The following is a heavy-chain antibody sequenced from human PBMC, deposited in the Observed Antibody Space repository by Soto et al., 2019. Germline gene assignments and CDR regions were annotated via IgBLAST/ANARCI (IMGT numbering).Heavy chain of an antibody. D-gene: IGHD2-21*01. V-gene: IGHV3-48*02. CDR3: ARGRGYCGGTNYYLDY. CDR1: AFSFSSHS. CDR2: ISSSGSTI. J-gene: IGHJ4*02. Sequence: EVQLVESGGGLVQPGGSLRLSCAASAFSFSSHSMKWVRQAPGKGLEWVSYISSSGSTIYYADSVKGRFTISRDNAKNSLYLQMNSLRDDDTAVYYCARGRGYCGGTNYYLDYWGQGALVTVSS.